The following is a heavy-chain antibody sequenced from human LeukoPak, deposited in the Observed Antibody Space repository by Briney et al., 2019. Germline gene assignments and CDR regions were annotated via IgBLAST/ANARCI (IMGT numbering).Heavy chain of an antibody. CDR2: MTPGSGKT. J-gene: IGHJ4*02. Sequence: ASVKVSRKASGYTFTSFDINWVRQATGQGPERMGWMTPGSGKTGTAQRFRGRVTMTRDTSISTAYLELSSLTSEDTAVYYCASHTYYLSSGSFGHWGQGTLVTVSS. CDR3: ASHTYYLSSGSFGH. CDR1: GYTFTSFD. V-gene: IGHV1-8*01. D-gene: IGHD3-10*01.